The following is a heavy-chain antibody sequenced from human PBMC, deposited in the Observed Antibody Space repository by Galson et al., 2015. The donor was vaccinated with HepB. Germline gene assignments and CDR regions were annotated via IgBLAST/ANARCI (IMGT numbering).Heavy chain of an antibody. J-gene: IGHJ5*02. CDR2: INHSGGT. CDR1: GGSFSDYY. Sequence: TLSLTCAVYGGSFSDYYWTWLRQPPGKGLEWIGEINHSGGTNYNPSLKSRVAMSVDTSKNQFSLKLSSVTAADTAMYYCARGAYTPYCSSTSCYLWFDPWGQGILVTVSS. D-gene: IGHD2-2*01. V-gene: IGHV4-34*01. CDR3: ARGAYTPYCSSTSCYLWFDP.